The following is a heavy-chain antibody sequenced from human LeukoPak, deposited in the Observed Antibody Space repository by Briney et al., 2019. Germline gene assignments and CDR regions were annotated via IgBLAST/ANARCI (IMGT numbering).Heavy chain of an antibody. CDR2: INARGDT. D-gene: IGHD2-2*01. CDR1: GWSFNDYY. CDR3: ARGPVPAARGDNWFDP. V-gene: IGHV4-34*01. Sequence: SETLSLTCAVYGWSFNDYYWNWVCQPPGKGLEWIGEINARGDTNYNPSLKSRVTISVDSSKNQFSLTLTSMIAADTAIYYCARGPVPAARGDNWFDPWGQGTLVTVSS. J-gene: IGHJ5*02.